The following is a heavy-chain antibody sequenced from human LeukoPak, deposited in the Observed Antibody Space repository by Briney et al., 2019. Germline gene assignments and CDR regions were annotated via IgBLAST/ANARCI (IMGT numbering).Heavy chain of an antibody. Sequence: GGSLRLSCAASGFTFSSYAMTWVRQPPGKGLEWVSAIGSGGDTKYADSVKGRFTISRDNSKKTLYLQMSSLRAEDSAIYCCAYKWSCDYWGQGTLVTVSS. D-gene: IGHD1-1*01. CDR1: GFTFSSYA. CDR2: IGSGGDT. CDR3: AYKWSCDY. V-gene: IGHV3-23*01. J-gene: IGHJ4*02.